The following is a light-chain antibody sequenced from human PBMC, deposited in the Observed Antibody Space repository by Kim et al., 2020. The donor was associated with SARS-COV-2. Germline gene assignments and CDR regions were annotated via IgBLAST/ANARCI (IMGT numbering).Light chain of an antibody. V-gene: IGLV3-21*04. Sequence: SYELTQPPSVSVAPGQTARITCGGNDIGSKSVHWYQQKPGQAPVLVISSDSDRPSGISERISGSNSGNTATLTISRVEAGDEADYYCQVCDGSCDSRVSGGGTQLTVL. J-gene: IGLJ3*02. CDR3: QVCDGSCDSRV. CDR1: DIGSKS. CDR2: SDS.